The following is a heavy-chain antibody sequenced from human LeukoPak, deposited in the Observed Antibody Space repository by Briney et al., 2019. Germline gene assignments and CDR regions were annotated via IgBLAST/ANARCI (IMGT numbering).Heavy chain of an antibody. V-gene: IGHV3-11*01. D-gene: IGHD3-22*01. CDR1: GFTFSDDY. CDR3: ARGSHVDSSGYQIDY. J-gene: IGHJ4*02. Sequence: GGSLRLSCAASGFTFSDDYMSWIRQAPGKGLEWVSYISSSGSTIYYADSVKGRFTISRDNAKNSLYLQMNSLRAEDTAVYYCARGSHVDSSGYQIDYWGQGTLVTVSS. CDR2: ISSSGSTI.